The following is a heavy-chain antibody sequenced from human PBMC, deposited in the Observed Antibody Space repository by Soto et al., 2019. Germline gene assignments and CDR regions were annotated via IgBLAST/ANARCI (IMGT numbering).Heavy chain of an antibody. CDR2: TYYRSKWYN. CDR3: ARDPVGGGWSTIGNYYYGMDV. D-gene: IGHD3-16*01. J-gene: IGHJ6*02. V-gene: IGHV6-1*01. Sequence: PSPTLSLTCAISGDSVSSNSAAWNWIRQSPSRGLEWLGRTYYRSKWYNDYAVSVKSRITINPDTSKNQFSLQLNSVTPEDTAVYYCARDPVGGGWSTIGNYYYGMDVWGQGTTVTVSS. CDR1: GDSVSSNSAA.